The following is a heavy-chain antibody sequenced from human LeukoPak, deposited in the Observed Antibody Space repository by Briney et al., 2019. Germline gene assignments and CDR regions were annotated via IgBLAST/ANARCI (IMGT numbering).Heavy chain of an antibody. D-gene: IGHD6-6*01. CDR1: GGSISSGSCY. V-gene: IGHV4-61*02. CDR3: ARDYSSSFDYYYYYMDV. CDR2: IYTSGST. J-gene: IGHJ6*03. Sequence: SQTLSFTGTVSGGSISSGSCYWSWIRQPAGKGLEWIGRIYTSGSTNYNPAIKRRVTISVDTSKNQFSLKLSSVTAADTAVYYCARDYSSSFDYYYYYMDVWGKGTTVTVSS.